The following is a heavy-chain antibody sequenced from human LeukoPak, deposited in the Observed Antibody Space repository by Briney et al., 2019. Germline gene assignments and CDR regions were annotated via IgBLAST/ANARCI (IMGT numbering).Heavy chain of an antibody. CDR3: AKDPVVVVAVVLDY. CDR1: GFTFSSYA. J-gene: IGHJ4*02. D-gene: IGHD2-15*01. CDR2: ISGSGGST. Sequence: GGSLRLSCAASGFTFSSYAMSWVRQAPGKGLEWVSAISGSGGSTYYADSVKGRFTISRDNSKNALYLQMNSLRAEDTAVYYCAKDPVVVVAVVLDYWGQGTLVTVSS. V-gene: IGHV3-23*01.